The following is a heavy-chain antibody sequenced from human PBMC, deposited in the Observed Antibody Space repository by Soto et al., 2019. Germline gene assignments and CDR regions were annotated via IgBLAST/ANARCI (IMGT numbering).Heavy chain of an antibody. Sequence: GGSLRLSCVASGFTFNSYAMSWVRQAPGKGLEWISTIAPNGEDTSYADSVKGRFTISRDNSKNTLYLQMNSLRAEDTAVYYCAAFGFPTVTTTLYFQHWGQGTLVTVSS. J-gene: IGHJ1*01. CDR3: AAFGFPTVTTTLYFQH. CDR2: IAPNGEDT. D-gene: IGHD4-17*01. V-gene: IGHV3-23*01. CDR1: GFTFNSYA.